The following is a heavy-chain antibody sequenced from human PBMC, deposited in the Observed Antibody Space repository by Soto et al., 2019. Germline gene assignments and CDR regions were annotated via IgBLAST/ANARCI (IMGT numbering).Heavy chain of an antibody. J-gene: IGHJ4*02. CDR3: ARVGAYYDSSDYAPFEV. V-gene: IGHV1-69*01. CDR1: GGTFSSSA. D-gene: IGHD3-22*01. Sequence: QVQLVQSGAEMKKPGSSVKVSCKASGGTFSSSAISWVRQAPGQGLEWMGAIIPILGTAYYAQKFQGRVTLPADESTSTVYMGVSSLRSEDTAIYYCARVGAYYDSSDYAPFEVWGQGTLVTVSS. CDR2: IIPILGTA.